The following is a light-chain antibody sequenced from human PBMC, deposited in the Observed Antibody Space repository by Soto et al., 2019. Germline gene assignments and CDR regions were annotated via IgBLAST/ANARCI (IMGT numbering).Light chain of an antibody. V-gene: IGLV1-44*01. CDR1: TSNIGSNS. CDR3: ASWDDSLLGM. Sequence: QSVLTQPHSASGSPGQRVTISCSGSTSNIGSNSVNWYQQLPGTAPRLLIYGSNQRPSGVPDRFSASKSGTSASLVISGLQSEDEASYYCASWDDSLLGMFGGGTKLTVL. J-gene: IGLJ3*02. CDR2: GSN.